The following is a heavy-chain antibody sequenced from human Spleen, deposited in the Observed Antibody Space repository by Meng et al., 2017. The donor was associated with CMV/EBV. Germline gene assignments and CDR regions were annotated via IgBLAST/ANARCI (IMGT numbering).Heavy chain of an antibody. CDR2: MSWNGAGT. CDR1: GFNLDDYG. D-gene: IGHD3-22*01. V-gene: IGHV3-20*04. Sequence: GESLKISCAASGFNLDDYGMSWVRQAPGKGLEWVSGMSWNGAGTGYADSVKGRFTISRDNSKNTLYLQMNSLRAEDTAVYYCAKEEADYYDSSGYRYYYYYGMDVWGQGTTVTVSS. J-gene: IGHJ6*02. CDR3: AKEEADYYDSSGYRYYYYYGMDV.